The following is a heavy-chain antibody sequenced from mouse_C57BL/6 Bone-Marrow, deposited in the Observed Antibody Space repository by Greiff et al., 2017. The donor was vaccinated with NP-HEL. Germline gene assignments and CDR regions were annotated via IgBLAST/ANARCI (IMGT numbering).Heavy chain of an antibody. D-gene: IGHD2-3*01. CDR3: ARMGDGYYPAWFAY. CDR1: GFSLSTFGMG. V-gene: IGHV8-8*01. Sequence: ESGPGILQPSQTLSLTCSFSGFSLSTFGMGVGWIRQPSGKGLEWLAHIWWDDDKYYNPALKSRLTISKDTSKNQVFLKIANVDTADTATYYCARMGDGYYPAWFAYWGQGTLVTVSA. J-gene: IGHJ3*01. CDR2: IWWDDDK.